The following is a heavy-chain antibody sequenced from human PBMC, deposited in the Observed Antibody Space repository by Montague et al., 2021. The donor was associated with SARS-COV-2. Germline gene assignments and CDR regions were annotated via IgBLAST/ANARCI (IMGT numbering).Heavy chain of an antibody. J-gene: IGHJ6*02. CDR3: ARDDIVLQEFTKGMDV. V-gene: IGHV4-39*07. CDR1: GGSISSSYYY. D-gene: IGHD2-15*01. Sequence: SETLSLTCTVSGGSISSSYYYWGWIRQPPGKGLEWIGNMYYSGSIYYNPSLKSRVTISIDTSKNQFSLKLSSVTAADTAVYYCARDDIVLQEFTKGMDVWGQGTTVTVSS. CDR2: MYYSGSI.